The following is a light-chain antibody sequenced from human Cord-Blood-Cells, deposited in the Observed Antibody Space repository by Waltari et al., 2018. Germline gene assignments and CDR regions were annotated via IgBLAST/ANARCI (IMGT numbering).Light chain of an antibody. V-gene: IGKV1-39*01. CDR1: QSISSY. J-gene: IGKJ2*03. CDR3: QQSYSTPYS. CDR2: AAS. Sequence: DIQMTQSPSSLSASVGDRATTTCRASQSISSYLNWYQQKPGKAPKRLIYAASSLQSGVPSRFSGSVSGTDFTLTISSLQPEDFATYYCQQSYSTPYSFGQGTKLEIK.